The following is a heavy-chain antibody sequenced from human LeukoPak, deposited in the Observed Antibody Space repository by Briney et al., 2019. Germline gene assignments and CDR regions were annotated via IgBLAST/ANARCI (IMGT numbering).Heavy chain of an antibody. CDR2: IIPIFGTA. CDR3: ARVLYYDILTGYYNWFDR. J-gene: IGHJ5*02. Sequence: GASVTVSCKASGGTFSSYAISWVRQAPGQGLEWMGGIIPIFGTANYAQKFQGRVTITADESTSTAYMELSRLRSDDTAVYYCARVLYYDILTGYYNWFDRWGQGTLVTVSS. CDR1: GGTFSSYA. D-gene: IGHD3-9*01. V-gene: IGHV1-69*13.